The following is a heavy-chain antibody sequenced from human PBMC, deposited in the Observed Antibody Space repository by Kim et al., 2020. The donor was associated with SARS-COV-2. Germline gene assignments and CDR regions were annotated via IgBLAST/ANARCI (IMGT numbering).Heavy chain of an antibody. CDR1: GFTFDDYA. CDR3: AKDMVDREYSSQLDY. D-gene: IGHD6-6*01. CDR2: ISWNSGSI. Sequence: GGSLRLSCAASGFTFDDYAMHWVRQAPGKGLEWVSGISWNSGSIGYADSVKGRFTISRDNAKNSLYLQMNSLRAEDTALYYCAKDMVDREYSSQLDYWG. J-gene: IGHJ4*01. V-gene: IGHV3-9*01.